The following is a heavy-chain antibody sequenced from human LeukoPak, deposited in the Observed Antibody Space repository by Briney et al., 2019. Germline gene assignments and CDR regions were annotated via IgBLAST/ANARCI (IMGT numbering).Heavy chain of an antibody. D-gene: IGHD7-27*01. CDR1: GYPFTSYY. CDR2: INIPSGGST. Sequence: GASVKVSCKASGYPFTSYYIHWVRQAPGQGLEWVGIINIPSGGSTSYGQKFQGRVTMTRDTSTSTVYMELSSLRSEDTAVYYCARDLRPTGDGLDYWGQGTLVTVSS. V-gene: IGHV1-46*01. J-gene: IGHJ4*02. CDR3: ARDLRPTGDGLDY.